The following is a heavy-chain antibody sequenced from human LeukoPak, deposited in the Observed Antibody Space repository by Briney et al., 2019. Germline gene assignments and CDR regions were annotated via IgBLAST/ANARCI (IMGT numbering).Heavy chain of an antibody. J-gene: IGHJ5*02. Sequence: PSETLSLTCAVYGGSFSGYYWSWIRQPPGEGPERIGYIYYSGSTNYNPSLKSRVTISVDTSKNQFSPKLSSVTAADTAVYYCARDIVDSSGWYGNWFDPWGQGTLVTVSS. CDR1: GGSFSGYY. V-gene: IGHV4-59*12. CDR3: ARDIVDSSGWYGNWFDP. D-gene: IGHD6-19*01. CDR2: IYYSGST.